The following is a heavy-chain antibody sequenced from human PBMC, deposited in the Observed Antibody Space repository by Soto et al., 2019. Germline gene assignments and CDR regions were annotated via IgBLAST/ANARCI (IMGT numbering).Heavy chain of an antibody. D-gene: IGHD3-16*01. CDR3: AREGGESSDGLYYFDS. J-gene: IGHJ4*02. Sequence: PSETLSLTCTVSGGSTSSDNYWSWIRQPPGKGLEWIGHIYYSGNTDYNPSLKSRLTISIDTSKNQFSLKLSSVTAADTAVYFCAREGGESSDGLYYFDSWGQGSLVTVSS. CDR1: GGSTSSDNY. V-gene: IGHV4-30-4*01. CDR2: IYYSGNT.